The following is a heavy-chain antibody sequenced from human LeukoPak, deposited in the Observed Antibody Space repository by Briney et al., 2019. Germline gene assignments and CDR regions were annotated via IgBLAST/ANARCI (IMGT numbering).Heavy chain of an antibody. CDR3: AKDRGGYGGNPSGY. CDR2: ISYDGSNK. V-gene: IGHV3-30*18. CDR1: GFTFSSYG. J-gene: IGHJ4*02. Sequence: PGGSLRLSCAASGFTFSSYGMHWVRQAPGKGLEWVAVISYDGSNKYYADSVKGRFTISRDNSKNTLYLQMNSLRAEDTAVYYCAKDRGGYGGNPSGYWGQGTLVTVSS. D-gene: IGHD4-23*01.